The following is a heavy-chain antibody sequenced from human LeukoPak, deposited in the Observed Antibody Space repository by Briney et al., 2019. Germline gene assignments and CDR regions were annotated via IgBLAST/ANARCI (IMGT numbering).Heavy chain of an antibody. Sequence: SETLSLTCAVYGGSFSGYYWTWIRQTPGKGLEWIGEMNPSGSTNYNPSLKSRVTISVDTSKNQFSLRLSSVTAADTAVYYCARGRQDVTMIVVVMTAVSYYLDVWGKGTTVTVS. J-gene: IGHJ6*03. V-gene: IGHV4-34*01. CDR3: ARGRQDVTMIVVVMTAVSYYLDV. D-gene: IGHD3-22*01. CDR1: GGSFSGYY. CDR2: MNPSGST.